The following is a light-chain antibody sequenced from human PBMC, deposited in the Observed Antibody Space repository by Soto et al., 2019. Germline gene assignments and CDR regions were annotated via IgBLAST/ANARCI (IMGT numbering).Light chain of an antibody. CDR3: QHSYRSPLT. J-gene: IGKJ4*01. CDR1: QSIITY. V-gene: IGKV1-39*01. CDR2: AAS. Sequence: DIQMTQSPSSLSASVGDRVTITCRASQSIITYLNWYQQKPGKAPKLLISAASSLQSGVPSRFSGSGSGTDFNLTISSLQPEDFATYYCQHSYRSPLTFGGGTKVEIK.